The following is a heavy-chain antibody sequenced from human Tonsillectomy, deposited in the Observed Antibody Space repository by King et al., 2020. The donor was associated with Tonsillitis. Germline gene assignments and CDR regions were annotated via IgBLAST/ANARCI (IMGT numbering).Heavy chain of an antibody. CDR3: ARDRGLDSGSYWEEAFDI. Sequence: VQLQESGPGLVKPSQTLSLTCTVSGGSISSGSYYWGWIRQPAGKGLEWIGRIYTSGSTNYNPSLKSRVTISVDMSKNQFSLKLRSVTAADTAVYYCARDRGLDSGSYWEEAFDIWGQGTMVTVSS. J-gene: IGHJ3*02. CDR1: GGSISSGSYY. D-gene: IGHD1-26*01. CDR2: IYTSGST. V-gene: IGHV4-61*02.